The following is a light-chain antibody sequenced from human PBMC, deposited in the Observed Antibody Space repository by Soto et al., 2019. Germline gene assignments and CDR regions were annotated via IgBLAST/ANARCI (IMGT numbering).Light chain of an antibody. CDR1: QSVSSK. CDR3: QQYTGPPTT. J-gene: IGKJ5*01. Sequence: EMVMTQSPATLSVSPGERATLSCRASQSVSSKLAWYQQRPGQAPRLLIYGASTRAAGIPDRFSGSGSGTDFTLTITRLEPEDSAVYFCQQYTGPPTTFGQGTRLEIK. V-gene: IGKV3D-15*01. CDR2: GAS.